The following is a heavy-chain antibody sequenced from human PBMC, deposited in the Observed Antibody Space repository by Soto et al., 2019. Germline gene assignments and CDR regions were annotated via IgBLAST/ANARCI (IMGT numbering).Heavy chain of an antibody. D-gene: IGHD1-26*01. J-gene: IGHJ2*01. V-gene: IGHV4-59*08. CDR3: ASPRGTTPAVCYFDL. CDR2: VYNNGKT. CDR1: GDFISSHY. Sequence: QVQLQESGPGLVKPSETLSLTCTVSGDFISSHYWSWIRQPPGKGLEWIGYVYNNGKTDSNPSLKSRVTISMDTSKNQISLSLTSVTAAATAVYYCASPRGTTPAVCYFDLWGRGTLVTVSS.